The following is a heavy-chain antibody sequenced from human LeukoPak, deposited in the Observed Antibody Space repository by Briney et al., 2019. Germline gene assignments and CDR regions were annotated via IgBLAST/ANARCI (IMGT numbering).Heavy chain of an antibody. CDR1: GYSISSGYY. Sequence: SETLSLTCTVSGYSISSGYYWGWIRPAPGKGLEWIGSIYHSESTYYNPSLKRRVTISVDTSKNQFSLKLSSVTAADTAVYYCARANDFWSGYLSTSFDYWGQGTLVTVSS. D-gene: IGHD3-3*01. CDR2: IYHSEST. V-gene: IGHV4-38-2*02. CDR3: ARANDFWSGYLSTSFDY. J-gene: IGHJ4*02.